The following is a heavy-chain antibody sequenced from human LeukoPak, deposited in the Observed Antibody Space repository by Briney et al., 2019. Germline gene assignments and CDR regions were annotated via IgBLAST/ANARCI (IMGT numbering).Heavy chain of an antibody. Sequence: GRSLRLSCAASGFTFSSYAMHWVRQAPGKGLEWVAVISYDGSNKYYADSVKGRFTISRDNSKNTLYLQTNSLRAEDTAVYYCARVMKLGYCSSTSCPLDYWGQGTLVTVSS. D-gene: IGHD2-2*01. V-gene: IGHV3-30-3*01. J-gene: IGHJ4*02. CDR1: GFTFSSYA. CDR3: ARVMKLGYCSSTSCPLDY. CDR2: ISYDGSNK.